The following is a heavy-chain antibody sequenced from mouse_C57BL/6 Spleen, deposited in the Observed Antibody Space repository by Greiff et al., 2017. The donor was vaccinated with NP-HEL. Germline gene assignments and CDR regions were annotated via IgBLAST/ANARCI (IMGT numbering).Heavy chain of an antibody. CDR1: GYAFSSSW. D-gene: IGHD2-4*01. CDR3: AIIYYDHYYAMDY. V-gene: IGHV1-82*01. Sequence: QVQLQQSGPELVKPGASVKISCKASGYAFSSSWMNWVKQRPGKGLEWIGRIYPGDGDTNYNGKFKGKATLTADKSSSTAYMQLSSLTSEDSAVYFCAIIYYDHYYAMDYWGQGTSVTVSS. J-gene: IGHJ4*01. CDR2: IYPGDGDT.